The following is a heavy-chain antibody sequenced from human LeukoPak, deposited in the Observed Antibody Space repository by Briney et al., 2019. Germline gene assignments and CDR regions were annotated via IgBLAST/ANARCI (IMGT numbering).Heavy chain of an antibody. CDR3: ARERPDTVMMMGRFDP. D-gene: IGHD5-18*01. J-gene: IGHJ5*02. CDR2: INPKSGVT. CDR1: GYTFIDFH. Sequence: ASVKVSCKASGYTFIDFHMHWVRRAPGQGLEWMGWINPKSGVTNCAQKFQGRVTLTRDTSISTAYMDLSRLTSNDTAVYYCARERPDTVMMMGRFDPWGQGTQVTVSS. V-gene: IGHV1-2*02.